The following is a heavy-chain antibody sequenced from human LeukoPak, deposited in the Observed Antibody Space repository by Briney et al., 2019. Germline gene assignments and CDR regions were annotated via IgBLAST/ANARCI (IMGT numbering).Heavy chain of an antibody. CDR2: IYYSGST. V-gene: IGHV4-59*01. Sequence: PSETLSLTCTVSGGSISSYYWSWIRQPPGKGLEWIGYIYYSGSTNYNPSLKSRVTISVDTSKNQFSLKLSSVTAADTAVYYCAREQGLMYYYGMDVWGQGTTVTVSS. CDR3: AREQGLMYYYGMDV. CDR1: GGSISSYY. J-gene: IGHJ6*02.